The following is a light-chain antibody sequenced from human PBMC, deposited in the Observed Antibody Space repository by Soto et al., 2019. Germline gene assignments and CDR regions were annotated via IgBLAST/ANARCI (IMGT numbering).Light chain of an antibody. V-gene: IGLV2-8*01. CDR3: SSFAGSYSPYV. Sequence: QSALTQPPSASGSPGQSVTISCTGTSSDIGVYGFVSWYQQHPGKAPKVIIYQVNKRPSGVPDRFSGSKSGNTASLTVSGLRPEDEADYFCSSFAGSYSPYVFGTGTKLTVL. CDR1: SSDIGVYGF. J-gene: IGLJ1*01. CDR2: QVN.